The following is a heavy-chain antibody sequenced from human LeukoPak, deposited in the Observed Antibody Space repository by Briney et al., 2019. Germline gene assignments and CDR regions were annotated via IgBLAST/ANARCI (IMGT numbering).Heavy chain of an antibody. CDR2: IYYDGRT. V-gene: IGHV4-39*01. CDR3: ARHRGSSSEFDP. D-gene: IGHD6-6*01. CDR1: GGSISTNNYY. J-gene: IGHJ5*02. Sequence: PSETLSLTCTVSGGSISTNNYYWGWIRQPPGKGLEWIGHIYYDGRTYYNPSLKSRVTMSVDTSKNQFSLKLSSGTAADTAVYYCARHRGSSSEFDPWGLGTLVTISS.